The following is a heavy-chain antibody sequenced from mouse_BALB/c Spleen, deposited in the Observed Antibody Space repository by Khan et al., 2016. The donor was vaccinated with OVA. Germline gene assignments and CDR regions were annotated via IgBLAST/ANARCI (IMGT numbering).Heavy chain of an antibody. V-gene: IGHV3-2*02. CDR1: GYSITSGYA. Sequence: EVQLQESGPGLVKPSQSLSLTCTVTGYSITSGYAWNWIRQFPGNKLEWMGYISYSGVTSYTPSLKSRISITRDTSKNQFFLQLNSVTTEDTATYYCERGNTYGDYFDYWGQGTTLTVSS. D-gene: IGHD1-1*01. CDR3: ERGNTYGDYFDY. J-gene: IGHJ2*01. CDR2: ISYSGVT.